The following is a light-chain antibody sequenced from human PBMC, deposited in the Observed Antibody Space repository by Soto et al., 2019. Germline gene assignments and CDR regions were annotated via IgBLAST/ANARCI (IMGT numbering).Light chain of an antibody. V-gene: IGKV1-12*01. CDR2: AIS. Sequence: DVLMTQSPSSVSASVGDRVTITCRASQGIGNWVAWYQHKPGKAPNLLIYAISNLQSGVPSRFSGSGSGTEFTHTISSLQPEDFATYYCQQANSFPRTFGQGTKVEIK. CDR3: QQANSFPRT. CDR1: QGIGNW. J-gene: IGKJ1*01.